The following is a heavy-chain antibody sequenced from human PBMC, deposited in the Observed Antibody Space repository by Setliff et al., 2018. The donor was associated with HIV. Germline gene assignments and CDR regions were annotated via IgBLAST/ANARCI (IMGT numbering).Heavy chain of an antibody. Sequence: PSETLSLTCSVSGGSISNHYWGWIRQPPGKGLEWVGSIYFSGSTYYNPSLKSRVTISVDRSKNQFALKLTSVTAADTAVYYCASPIPDDSSGYFPWWYFDLWGRGTLVTVSS. J-gene: IGHJ2*01. D-gene: IGHD3-22*01. CDR2: IYFSGST. CDR1: GGSISNHY. CDR3: ASPIPDDSSGYFPWWYFDL. V-gene: IGHV4-39*01.